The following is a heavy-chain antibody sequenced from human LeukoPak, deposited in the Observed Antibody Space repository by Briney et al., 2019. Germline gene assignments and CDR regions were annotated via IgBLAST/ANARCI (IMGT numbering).Heavy chain of an antibody. V-gene: IGHV4-31*01. J-gene: IGHJ4*02. CDR2: IYHSGST. Sequence: PSETLSLTCTVSNGSISSVGYYWSWTRQNPGKGLEFIGYIYHSGSTYYNPSLKRPITISMDTSENQFSLRLTAVTAADSAIYYCARTPSRTRVFDYWGQGTLVTVCS. CDR3: ARTPSRTRVFDY. D-gene: IGHD3-10*01. CDR1: NGSISSVGYY.